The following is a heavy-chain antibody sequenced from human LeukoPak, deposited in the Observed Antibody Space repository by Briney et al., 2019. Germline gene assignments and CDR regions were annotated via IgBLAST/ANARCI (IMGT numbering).Heavy chain of an antibody. Sequence: SETLSLTCTVSGGSISSSSYYWGWIRQPPGKGLEWIGSIYYSGSTYYNPSLKSRVTISVDTSKNQFSLKLSSVTAADTAVYYCARVEGMISYFDYWGQGTLVTVSS. CDR1: GGSISSSSYY. CDR3: ARVEGMISYFDY. D-gene: IGHD3-22*01. V-gene: IGHV4-39*07. J-gene: IGHJ4*02. CDR2: IYYSGST.